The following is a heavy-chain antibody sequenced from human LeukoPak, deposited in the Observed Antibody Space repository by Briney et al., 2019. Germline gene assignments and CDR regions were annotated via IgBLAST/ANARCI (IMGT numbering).Heavy chain of an antibody. CDR2: FDPEDGET. J-gene: IGHJ5*02. D-gene: IGHD6-13*01. Sequence: GASVKVSCKVSGYTLTELSMHWVRQAPGEGLEWMGGFDPEDGETIYAQKFQGRVTITADESTSTAYMELSSLRSEDTAVYYCASGGYSSSWYWFDPWGQGTLVTVSS. CDR1: GYTLTELS. V-gene: IGHV1-24*01. CDR3: ASGGYSSSWYWFDP.